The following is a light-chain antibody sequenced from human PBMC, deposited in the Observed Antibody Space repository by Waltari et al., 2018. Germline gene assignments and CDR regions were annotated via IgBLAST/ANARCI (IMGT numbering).Light chain of an antibody. CDR2: DDR. CDR3: QVWDTSTDHVV. Sequence: SYVVTQPPSASVAPGQTAWITCGGNHIGNKLEPRYQQKPGQAPVLVVYDDRDRPPGIPERFSGSKSANTATLTITGVVAEDEADYYCQVWDTSTDHVVFGGGTKLTVL. CDR1: HIGNKL. J-gene: IGLJ2*01. V-gene: IGLV3-21*02.